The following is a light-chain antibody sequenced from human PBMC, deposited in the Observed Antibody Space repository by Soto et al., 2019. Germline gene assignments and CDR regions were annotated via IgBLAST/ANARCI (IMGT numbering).Light chain of an antibody. J-gene: IGKJ1*01. Sequence: ETVLTQSPGTLYLSPGERATLSCRASQTVSSSYLAWYQQKPGQAPRLLIYGASSRATGIPDRFSGSGSGTDFTLTISRLEPEDFAVYYCQQYCQQYGSSPPSWTFGQGTRVEIK. CDR2: GAS. CDR1: QTVSSSY. CDR3: QQYCQQYGSSPPSWT. V-gene: IGKV3-20*01.